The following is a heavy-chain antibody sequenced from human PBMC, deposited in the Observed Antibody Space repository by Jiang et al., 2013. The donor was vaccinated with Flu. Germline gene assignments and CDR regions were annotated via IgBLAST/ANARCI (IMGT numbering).Heavy chain of an antibody. J-gene: IGHJ4*02. D-gene: IGHD2-15*01. CDR2: IYYSGST. Sequence: GSGLVKPSETLSLTCTVSGGSVSSGSYYWSWIRQPPGKGLEWIGYIYYSGSTNYNPSLKSRATISVDTSKNQFSLKLSSVTAADTAVYYCARYLDGGDCRDDSCYSRFDSWGQGA. CDR1: GGSVSSGSYY. V-gene: IGHV4-61*01. CDR3: ARYLDGGDCRDDSCYSRFDS.